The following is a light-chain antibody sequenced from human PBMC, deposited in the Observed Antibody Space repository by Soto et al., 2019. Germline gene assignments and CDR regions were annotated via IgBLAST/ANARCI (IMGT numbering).Light chain of an antibody. Sequence: QSVLTQPASVSGSPGQSITVSCTGTNIDVGSYNLISWYQQHPGKAPKLMIYEVSNRPSGVSNRFSGSKSGSTASLTISGLQAEDEADYYCSSYTSSITYVFGTGTNVNVL. CDR3: SSYTSSITYV. CDR2: EVS. J-gene: IGLJ1*01. CDR1: NIDVGSYNL. V-gene: IGLV2-14*02.